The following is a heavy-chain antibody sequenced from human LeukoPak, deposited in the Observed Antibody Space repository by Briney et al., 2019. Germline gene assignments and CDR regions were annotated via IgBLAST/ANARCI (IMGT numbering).Heavy chain of an antibody. Sequence: GGSLRLSCGASGFTFSSSAMHWVRQGPGKGLEWVAYIAHHGNNKYYADSVKGRFTISRDKSKGSLYLQMNSLRADDTAVYYCAKDGSWSCTDWGPGIMV. CDR2: IAHHGNNK. J-gene: IGHJ3*01. CDR3: AKDGSWSCTD. D-gene: IGHD2-8*02. CDR1: GFTFSSSA. V-gene: IGHV3-30*02.